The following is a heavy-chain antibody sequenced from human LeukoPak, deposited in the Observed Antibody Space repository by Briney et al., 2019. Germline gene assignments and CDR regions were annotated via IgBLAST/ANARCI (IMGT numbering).Heavy chain of an antibody. Sequence: GGSLRLSCAASGFTFNTYGMSWVRQAPGKGLEWVSGISASGGSTYYADSVKGRFTISRDNFKNTLYLQLNSLRAEDTAVYYCAKYVIQQLRSSGYDYVDYWGQGTLVTVSS. CDR1: GFTFNTYG. V-gene: IGHV3-23*01. CDR3: AKYVIQQLRSSGYDYVDY. D-gene: IGHD5-12*01. CDR2: ISASGGST. J-gene: IGHJ4*02.